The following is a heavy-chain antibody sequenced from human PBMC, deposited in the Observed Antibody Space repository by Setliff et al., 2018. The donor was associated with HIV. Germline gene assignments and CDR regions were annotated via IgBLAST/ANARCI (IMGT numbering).Heavy chain of an antibody. CDR2: ITTDSSYI. D-gene: IGHD6-13*01. V-gene: IGHV3-21*01. J-gene: IGHJ6*03. Sequence: PGGSLRLSCVASGFTLSTYSMNWVRQAPGKGLEWVSSITTDSSYIFDADSVKGRFTISRDNAQNSLYLQMNNLRVEDTAVYYCAKDGVAAAGTGGYYYMDVWGKGTTVTVSS. CDR1: GFTLSTYS. CDR3: AKDGVAAAGTGGYYYMDV.